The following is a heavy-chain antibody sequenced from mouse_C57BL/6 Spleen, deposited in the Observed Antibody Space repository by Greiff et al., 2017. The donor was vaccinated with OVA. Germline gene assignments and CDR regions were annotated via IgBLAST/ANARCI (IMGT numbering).Heavy chain of an antibody. Sequence: VQLQQSGPELVKPGASVKISCKASGYAFSSSWMNWVKQRPGKGLEWIGRIYPGDGDTNYNGKFKGKATLTADKSSSTAYMQLSSLTSEDSAVYFCARKGYGSPYWYFDVWGTGTTVTVSS. J-gene: IGHJ1*03. D-gene: IGHD1-1*01. CDR2: IYPGDGDT. CDR3: ARKGYGSPYWYFDV. CDR1: GYAFSSSW. V-gene: IGHV1-82*01.